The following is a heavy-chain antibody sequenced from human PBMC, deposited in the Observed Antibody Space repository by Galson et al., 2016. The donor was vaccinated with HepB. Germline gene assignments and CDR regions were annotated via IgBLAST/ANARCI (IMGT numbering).Heavy chain of an antibody. J-gene: IGHJ4*02. Sequence: SLRLSCAASGFTFSSYWMHWVRQAPGKGLVWVSRINGDGSSIDYADSVKGRFIISRDNAKNTLYLQMNSLRAEDTAVYFCARDLRYYGSGTYFDYYDYWGQGTLVTVSS. CDR1: GFTFSSYW. CDR3: ARDLRYYGSGTYFDYYDY. V-gene: IGHV3-74*01. D-gene: IGHD3-10*01. CDR2: INGDGSSI.